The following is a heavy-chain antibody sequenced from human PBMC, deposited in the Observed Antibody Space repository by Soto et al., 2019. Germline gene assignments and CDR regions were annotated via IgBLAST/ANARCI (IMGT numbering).Heavy chain of an antibody. Sequence: PGGSLRLSCAASGFTFSRYGMHWVRQAPGKGLEWVAVISYDGTMEDYADSVTGRFTVSGDNSKNTLYLQMNSLRAEDTAMYFCAKDFDSPPYYFDYWGQGTLVTVSS. J-gene: IGHJ4*02. V-gene: IGHV3-30*18. CDR3: AKDFDSPPYYFDY. CDR1: GFTFSRYG. D-gene: IGHD3-22*01. CDR2: ISYDGTME.